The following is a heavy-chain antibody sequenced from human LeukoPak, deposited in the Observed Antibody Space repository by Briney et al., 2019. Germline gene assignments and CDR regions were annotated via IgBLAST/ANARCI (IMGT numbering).Heavy chain of an antibody. Sequence: ASVKVSCKVSGYTLTELSMHWVRQAPGKGLEWMGGFDPEDGETIYAQKFQGRVTMTEDTSTDTAYMELSSLRFEDTAVYYCATDPLREGYCSGGSCYDVTGGYWGQGTLVTVSS. CDR3: ATDPLREGYCSGGSCYDVTGGY. CDR1: GYTLTELS. V-gene: IGHV1-24*01. J-gene: IGHJ4*02. CDR2: FDPEDGET. D-gene: IGHD2-15*01.